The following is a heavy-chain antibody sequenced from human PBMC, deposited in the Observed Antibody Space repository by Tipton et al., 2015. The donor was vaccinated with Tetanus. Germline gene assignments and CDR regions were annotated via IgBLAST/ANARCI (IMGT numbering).Heavy chain of an antibody. Sequence: TLSLTCTVSGGSMRSGTFYWDWIRQSPGKGLEWIGNVYYNGNSLENPSLKGRVTLPLDKSKNQFSLKLRSVTAADTALYYCARSADNWFDPWGQGILVTVSS. CDR1: GGSMRSGTFY. CDR2: VYYNGNS. CDR3: ARSADNWFDP. V-gene: IGHV4-39*01. J-gene: IGHJ5*01.